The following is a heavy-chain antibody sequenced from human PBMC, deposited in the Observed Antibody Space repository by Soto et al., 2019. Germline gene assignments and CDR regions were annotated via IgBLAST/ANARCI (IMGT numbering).Heavy chain of an antibody. Sequence: QSGGSRRLSWAASGFTLGKYWMHWVRQAPGKGLVWVSRINDYGTTINYAESVEGRFIISRDDAKSEVYLQMNNLRAEDSAVYYCARGGLEPFDYWGQGALVTVSS. V-gene: IGHV3-74*01. J-gene: IGHJ4*02. CDR3: ARGGLEPFDY. D-gene: IGHD1-1*01. CDR2: INDYGTTI. CDR1: GFTLGKYW.